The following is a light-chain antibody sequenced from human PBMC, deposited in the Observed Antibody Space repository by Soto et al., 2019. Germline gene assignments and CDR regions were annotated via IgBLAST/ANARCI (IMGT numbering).Light chain of an antibody. Sequence: IQMTQSPSSLSASVGDRVTITCRASQTISNYLNWYQQKPGKAPKLLIYSASTLQSGVPSRFSGRSGTDFTLTISGLHPEDSATYYCQQSYSTPWTFGQGTEVEIK. CDR2: SAS. J-gene: IGKJ1*01. CDR3: QQSYSTPWT. V-gene: IGKV1-39*01. CDR1: QTISNY.